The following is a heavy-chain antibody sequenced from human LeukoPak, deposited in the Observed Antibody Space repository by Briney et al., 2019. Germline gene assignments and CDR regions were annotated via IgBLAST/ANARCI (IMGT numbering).Heavy chain of an antibody. CDR1: GGSFSGYY. CDR3: ARGVPARWFGELLAPDV. CDR2: IYTSGST. V-gene: IGHV4-59*10. J-gene: IGHJ6*02. D-gene: IGHD3-10*01. Sequence: SETLSLTCAVYGGSFSGYYWSWIRQPAGKGLEWIGRIYTSGSTNYNPSLKSRVTVSVDTSKNQFSLKLSSVTAADTAVYYCARGVPARWFGELLAPDVWGQGTTVTVSS.